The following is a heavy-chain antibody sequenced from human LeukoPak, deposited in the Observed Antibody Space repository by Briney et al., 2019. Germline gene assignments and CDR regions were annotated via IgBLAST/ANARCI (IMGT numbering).Heavy chain of an antibody. CDR2: ISSSGSTI. Sequence: PGGSLRLSCAASGFTFSSYGMNWVRQAPGKGLEWVSYISSSGSTIYYADSVKGRFTISRDNAENSLSLQMNSLRAEDTAIYYCAREVGTMKDAFDIWGQGTMVTVSS. CDR3: AREVGTMKDAFDI. V-gene: IGHV3-48*03. D-gene: IGHD1-26*01. J-gene: IGHJ3*02. CDR1: GFTFSSYG.